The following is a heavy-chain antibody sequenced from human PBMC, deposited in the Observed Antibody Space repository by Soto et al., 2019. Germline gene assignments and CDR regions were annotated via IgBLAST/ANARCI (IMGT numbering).Heavy chain of an antibody. J-gene: IGHJ4*02. V-gene: IGHV4-31*03. CDR1: GGSISSGGYY. CDR3: ATSIAARRYFGY. D-gene: IGHD6-6*01. CDR2: IYYSGST. Sequence: PSETLSLTCTVSGGSISSGGYYWSWIRQHPGKGLEWIGYIYYSGSTYYNPSLKSRVTISVDTSKNQFSLKLSSVTAADTAVYYCATSIAARRYFGYWGQGTLVTVSS.